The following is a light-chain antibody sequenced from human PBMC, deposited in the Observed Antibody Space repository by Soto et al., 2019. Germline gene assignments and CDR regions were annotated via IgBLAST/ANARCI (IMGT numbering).Light chain of an antibody. CDR1: SSDVGGYNY. Sequence: QSVLTQPPSASGSPGQSVTISCTGTSSDVGGYNYVSWYQQHPGKAPKLILYEVSKRPSGVPDRFSGSKSGNTASLTVSGLQAEDEADYYCSSYAGSNSHVFGTGTKLTVL. J-gene: IGLJ1*01. CDR3: SSYAGSNSHV. CDR2: EVS. V-gene: IGLV2-8*01.